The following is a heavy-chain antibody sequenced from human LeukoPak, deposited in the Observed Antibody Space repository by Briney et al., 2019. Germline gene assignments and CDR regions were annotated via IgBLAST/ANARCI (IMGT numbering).Heavy chain of an antibody. D-gene: IGHD1-1*01. CDR2: ISGTGSHI. CDR1: GFTFSVYS. V-gene: IGHV3-21*01. J-gene: IGHJ4*02. CDR3: ARERQLERLAFGKEGSAFDY. Sequence: GGSLRLSCEASGFTFSVYSMNWVRQAPGKGLEWVSSISGTGSHIYSADSMKGRFIISRDNAKNSLYLQMNRLRAEDTAVYYCARERQLERLAFGKEGSAFDYWGQGTLVTVSS.